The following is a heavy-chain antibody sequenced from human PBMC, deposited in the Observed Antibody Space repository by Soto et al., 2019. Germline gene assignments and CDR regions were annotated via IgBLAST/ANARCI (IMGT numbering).Heavy chain of an antibody. CDR1: GGTVSSYA. V-gene: IGHV1-69*13. D-gene: IGHD3-10*01. J-gene: IGHJ4*02. CDR3: ARDLSSDSTGFRGYDL. CDR2: FIPIFVSA. Sequence: GASVKVSCKASGGTVSSYAITWVRQAPGKGLEWMGVFIPIFVSAHYAQKFRGRVTITADESSSTAYMELSGLRSEDTAIYYCARDLSSDSTGFRGYDLWGQGTLVTVSS.